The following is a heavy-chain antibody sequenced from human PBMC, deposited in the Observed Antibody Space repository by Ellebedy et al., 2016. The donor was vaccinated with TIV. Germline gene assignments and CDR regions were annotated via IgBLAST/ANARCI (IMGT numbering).Heavy chain of an antibody. Sequence: DSVRGRFTISRDNAKKSLYLQMNSLRAVETAVYYCARGAMAAAGADYWGQGTLVTVSS. CDR3: ARGAMAAAGADY. V-gene: IGHV3-21*01. J-gene: IGHJ4*02. D-gene: IGHD6-13*01.